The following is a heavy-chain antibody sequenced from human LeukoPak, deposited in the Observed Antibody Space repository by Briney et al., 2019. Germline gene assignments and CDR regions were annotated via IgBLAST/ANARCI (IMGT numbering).Heavy chain of an antibody. CDR1: GYTFTSYG. Sequence: ASVRVSCKASGYTFTSYGISWVRQAPGQGLEWMGWISAYNGNTNYAQKLQGRVTMTTDTSTSTAYMELRSLRSDDTAVYYCARESSVVVVTANFDYWGQGTLVTVSS. CDR3: ARESSVVVVTANFDY. D-gene: IGHD2-21*02. J-gene: IGHJ4*02. CDR2: ISAYNGNT. V-gene: IGHV1-18*01.